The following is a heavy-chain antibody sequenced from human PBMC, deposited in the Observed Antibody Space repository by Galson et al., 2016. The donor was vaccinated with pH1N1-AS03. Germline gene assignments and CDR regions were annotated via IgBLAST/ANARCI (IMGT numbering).Heavy chain of an antibody. D-gene: IGHD3-16*01. CDR2: FSLDSDWI. Sequence: SLRLSCAVSGFSLDLYAMHWVRQIPGKGLEWVSGFSLDSDWIGYADSVKGRFNVSIEKDKNYMYLEMNNLRTEDTALYYCTKDLVPGGADVWGQGTTVTVSS. CDR1: GFSLDLYA. V-gene: IGHV3-9*01. CDR3: TKDLVPGGADV. J-gene: IGHJ6*02.